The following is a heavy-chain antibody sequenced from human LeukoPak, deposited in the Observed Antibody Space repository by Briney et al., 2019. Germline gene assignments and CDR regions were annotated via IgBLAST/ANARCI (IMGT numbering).Heavy chain of an antibody. D-gene: IGHD4-17*01. Sequence: SETLSLTCTVSGGSISSSSYYWGWIRQPPGKGLERIGSIYYSGSTYYNPSLKSRVTISVDTSKNQFSLKLSSVTAADTAVYYCARHEGGYGDYVGDYFDYWGQGTLVTVSS. CDR1: GGSISSSSYY. J-gene: IGHJ4*02. CDR3: ARHEGGYGDYVGDYFDY. V-gene: IGHV4-39*01. CDR2: IYYSGST.